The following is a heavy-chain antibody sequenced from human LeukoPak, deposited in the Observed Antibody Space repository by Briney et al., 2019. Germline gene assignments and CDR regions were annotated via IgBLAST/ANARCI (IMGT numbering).Heavy chain of an antibody. J-gene: IGHJ6*02. D-gene: IGHD3-10*01. V-gene: IGHV4-61*01. Sequence: SETLSLTCTVPGVSLSSRNYYWTWIRQPPGKGLEWIGYIYYSGSTNYNPSLKRRVTISVDTSKSQFSLKVNSVTAADTAVYHCARERSITMVRSASYGLDVWGQGTTVTVSS. CDR3: ARERSITMVRSASYGLDV. CDR1: GVSLSSRNYY. CDR2: IYYSGST.